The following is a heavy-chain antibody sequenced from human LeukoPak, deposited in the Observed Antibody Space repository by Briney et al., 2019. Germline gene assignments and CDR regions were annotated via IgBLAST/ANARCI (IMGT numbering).Heavy chain of an antibody. Sequence: SVKVSCKASGGTFSSYAISWVRQAPGQGLEWMGRIIPIFGIANYAQKFQGRVTITADKSTSTAYMELSSLRSEDTAVYYCARDLGGSHRYDYWGQGTLVTVSS. CDR1: GGTFSSYA. V-gene: IGHV1-69*04. J-gene: IGHJ4*02. CDR3: ARDLGGSHRYDY. CDR2: IIPIFGIA. D-gene: IGHD3-16*01.